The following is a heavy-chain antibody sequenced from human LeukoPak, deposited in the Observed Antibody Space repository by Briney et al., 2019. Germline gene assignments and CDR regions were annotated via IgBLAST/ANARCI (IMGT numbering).Heavy chain of an antibody. V-gene: IGHV3-23*01. J-gene: IGHJ6*02. D-gene: IGHD6-19*01. CDR2: ISGSGGTT. CDR1: GFTFNNYA. Sequence: GGSLRLSCAASGFTFNNYAMNWVRQAPGKGLEWVSVISGSGGTTYYADSVKGRFTISRDSSKNTLSLQMNSLRAEDTAVYYCARENSSGWYVVSYYYGMDVWGQGTTVTVSS. CDR3: ARENSSGWYVVSYYYGMDV.